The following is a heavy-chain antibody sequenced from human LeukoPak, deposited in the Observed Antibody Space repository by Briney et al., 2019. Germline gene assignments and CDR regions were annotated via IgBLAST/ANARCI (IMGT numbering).Heavy chain of an antibody. V-gene: IGHV4-34*01. D-gene: IGHD3-22*01. CDR3: ARGLPNSHYDSSGYYVPACFDY. Sequence: SETLSLTCAVYGGSFSGYYWSWIRQPPGKGLEWIGEINHSGSTNYNPSLMSRVTISVDTSKNQFSLRLRSLTAADTAVYHCARGLPNSHYDSSGYYVPACFDYWGQGTLVTVSS. CDR1: GGSFSGYY. J-gene: IGHJ4*02. CDR2: INHSGST.